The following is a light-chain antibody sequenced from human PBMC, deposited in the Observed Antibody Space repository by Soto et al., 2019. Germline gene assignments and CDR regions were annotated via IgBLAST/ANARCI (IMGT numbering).Light chain of an antibody. CDR1: HDIGNY. CDR2: DAS. V-gene: IGKV1-33*01. Sequence: DIQMTQSPSSLSASVGDSVTITCQASHDIGNYLNWHQQKPGKAPKLLINDASNLEAGVPSRFSGSGSGTAFTFTISSLQPEDVATYYCQQYDDLHLTFGGGTKVEI. J-gene: IGKJ4*01. CDR3: QQYDDLHLT.